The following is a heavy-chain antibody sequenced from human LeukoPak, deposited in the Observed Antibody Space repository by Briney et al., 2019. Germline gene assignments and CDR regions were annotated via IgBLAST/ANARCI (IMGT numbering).Heavy chain of an antibody. V-gene: IGHV3-74*01. CDR1: GFTFYSYW. CDR2: INGDGSTS. D-gene: IGHD5-18*01. CDR3: ASRSGYSYGFAFDI. J-gene: IGHJ3*02. Sequence: GGSLRLSCAASGFTFYSYWMHWVRQAPGKGLVWVSCINGDGSTSNYADSVKGRFTISRDNAKNSPYLQMNSLRAEDTAVYYCASRSGYSYGFAFDIWGQGTMVTVSS.